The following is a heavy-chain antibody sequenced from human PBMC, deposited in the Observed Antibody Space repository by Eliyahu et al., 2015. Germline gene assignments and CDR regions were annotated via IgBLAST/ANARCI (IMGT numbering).Heavy chain of an antibody. D-gene: IGHD6-6*01. Sequence: QVQLVESGGGVVQPGXSLXLSCAASGFXFXXYGMHWVRQAPGKGLEWVAVISYDGSNKYYADSVKGRFTISRDNSKNTLYLQMNSLRAEDTAVYYCAKDGIIAARPGWFDPWGQGTLVTVSS. J-gene: IGHJ5*02. V-gene: IGHV3-30*18. CDR3: AKDGIIAARPGWFDP. CDR1: GFXFXXYG. CDR2: ISYDGSNK.